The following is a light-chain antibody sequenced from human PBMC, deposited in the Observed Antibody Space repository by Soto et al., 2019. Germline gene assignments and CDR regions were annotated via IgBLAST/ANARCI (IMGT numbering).Light chain of an antibody. CDR1: SSNIGAGYD. Sequence: QSVLTQPPSVSGAPGQRVTISCTGSSSNIGAGYDIHWYQQLPGTAPKLLIYGNSNRPSGVPDRFSGSKSGPSASLAITGLRAEGEADDYCPPYASSLSAVVFGGGTKLTVL. J-gene: IGLJ2*01. V-gene: IGLV1-40*01. CDR2: GNS. CDR3: PPYASSLSAVV.